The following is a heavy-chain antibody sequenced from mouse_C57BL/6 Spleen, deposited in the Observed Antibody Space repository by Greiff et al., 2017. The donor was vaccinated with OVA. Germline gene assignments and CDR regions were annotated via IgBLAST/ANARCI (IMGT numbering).Heavy chain of an antibody. D-gene: IGHD2-3*01. Sequence: VQLQQPGAELVMPGASVKLSCKASGYTFTSYWMHWVKQRPGQGLEWIGEIDPSDSYTNYNQKFKGKSTLTVDKSSSTAYMQLSSLTSEDSAVYYCARNGDGYYWFAYWGQGTLVTVSA. CDR3: ARNGDGYYWFAY. V-gene: IGHV1-69*01. J-gene: IGHJ3*01. CDR1: GYTFTSYW. CDR2: IDPSDSYT.